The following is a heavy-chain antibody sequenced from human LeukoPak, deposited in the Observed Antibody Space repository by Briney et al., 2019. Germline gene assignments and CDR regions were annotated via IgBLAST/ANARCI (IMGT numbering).Heavy chain of an antibody. D-gene: IGHD3-3*01. CDR2: INTNTGNP. CDR1: GYTFTSYA. Sequence: ASVKVSCKASGYTFTSYAMNWVRQAPGQGLEWMGWINTNTGNPTYAQGFTGRFVFSLDTSVSTAYLQISSLKAEDTAVYYCARERFYDFWSGYYSWSPYYYYYMDVWGKGTTVTVSS. J-gene: IGHJ6*03. CDR3: ARERFYDFWSGYYSWSPYYYYYMDV. V-gene: IGHV7-4-1*02.